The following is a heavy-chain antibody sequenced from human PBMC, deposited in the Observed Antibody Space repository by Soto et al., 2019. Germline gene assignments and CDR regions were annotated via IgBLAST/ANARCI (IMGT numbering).Heavy chain of an antibody. CDR1: GVSISSYY. CDR2: IYYSGST. J-gene: IGHJ6*02. V-gene: IGHV4-59*01. Sequence: PSETLSLTCTVSGVSISSYYWSWSRQPPGKGLEWIGYIYYSGSTNYNPSLKSRVTISVDTSKNQFSLKLSSVTAADTAVYYCARDRATYYECGSGEPPCYSVMDCWGQGTEVTVSS. CDR3: ARDRATYYECGSGEPPCYSVMDC. D-gene: IGHD3-3*01.